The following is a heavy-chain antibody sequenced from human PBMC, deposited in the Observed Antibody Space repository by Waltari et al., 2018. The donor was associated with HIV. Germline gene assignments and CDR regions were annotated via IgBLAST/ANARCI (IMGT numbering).Heavy chain of an antibody. CDR2: IKEDGSET. CDR1: GFSFSNYG. D-gene: IGHD3-3*01. J-gene: IGHJ4*02. Sequence: GGSLRLSCEASGFSFSNYGMHWVRQSPGKGLEWVANIKEDGSETHYVDSVKGRFTISRDDAKNSLYLQMNSLTADDTAVYFCVRGEKERMLRFLEYLPSGNFDYWGQGTLVTVSS. V-gene: IGHV3-7*01. CDR3: VRGEKERMLRFLEYLPSGNFDY.